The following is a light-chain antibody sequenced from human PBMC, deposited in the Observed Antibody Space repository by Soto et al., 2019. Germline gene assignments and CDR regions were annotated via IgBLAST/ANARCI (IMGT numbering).Light chain of an antibody. CDR1: QSVSSN. J-gene: IGKJ1*01. CDR2: GAS. CDR3: QQYNNWPRT. V-gene: IGKV3-15*01. Sequence: EIVVTQSAATLSLSPVERATLSCRASQSVSSNLAWYQQKPGQAPRLLIYGASTRATGIPARFSGSGSGTEFTLTISSLQSEDFAVYYCQQYNNWPRTFGQGTKVDI.